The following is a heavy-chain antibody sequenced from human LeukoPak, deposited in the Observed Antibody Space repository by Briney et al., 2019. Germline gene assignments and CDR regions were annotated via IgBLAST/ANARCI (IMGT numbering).Heavy chain of an antibody. Sequence: GGSLRLSCAASGAAFTKYGMKWVRQAAGAGLEYISGISRSGDITHYADSVKGRFTISRDNDQNTLYLQMNSLRADDTALYYCATEGFYYWGPGTQVTVSS. CDR1: GAAFTKYG. J-gene: IGHJ4*02. CDR3: ATEGFYY. V-gene: IGHV3-23*01. CDR2: ISRSGDIT.